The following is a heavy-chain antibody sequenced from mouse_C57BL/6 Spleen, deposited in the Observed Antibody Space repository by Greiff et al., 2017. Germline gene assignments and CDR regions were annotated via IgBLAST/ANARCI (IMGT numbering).Heavy chain of an antibody. J-gene: IGHJ2*01. D-gene: IGHD1-1*01. CDR2: IYPGSGST. CDR1: GYTFTSYW. CDR3: ARDYGSSYEYYFDY. V-gene: IGHV1-55*01. Sequence: QVQLQQPGAELVMPGASVKLSCKASGYTFTSYWITWVKQRPGQGLEWIGDIYPGSGSTNYNEKFKSKATLTVDTSSSTAYMQLSSLTSEDSAVYYCARDYGSSYEYYFDYWGQGTTLTVSS.